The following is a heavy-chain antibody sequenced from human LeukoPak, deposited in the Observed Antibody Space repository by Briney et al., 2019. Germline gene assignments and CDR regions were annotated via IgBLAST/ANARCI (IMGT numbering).Heavy chain of an antibody. CDR1: GFTISSYA. D-gene: IGHD2-15*01. CDR3: ARSLQGYCSGGSCLFDY. V-gene: IGHV3-30*04. Sequence: GRSLRLSCAASGFTISSYAMHWVRQAPGKGLEWVAVISYDGSNKYYADSVKGRFTISRDNSKNTLYLQMNSLRAEDTAVYYCARSLQGYCSGGSCLFDYWGQGTLVTVSS. J-gene: IGHJ4*02. CDR2: ISYDGSNK.